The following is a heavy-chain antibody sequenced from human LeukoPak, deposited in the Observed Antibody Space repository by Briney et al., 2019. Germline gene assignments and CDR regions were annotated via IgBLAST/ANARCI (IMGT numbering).Heavy chain of an antibody. CDR3: ARLSGYCSGGSCPSYFDY. V-gene: IGHV5-51*01. D-gene: IGHD2-15*01. CDR2: IYPGDSDT. Sequence: GESLKISCKGSGYSFTSYWIGWVRQMPGKGLEWMGIIYPGDSDTRYSPSFQGQVTISADKSISTAYLQWSSLKASDTAMYYCARLSGYCSGGSCPSYFDYWGQGTLVTVSS. CDR1: GYSFTSYW. J-gene: IGHJ4*02.